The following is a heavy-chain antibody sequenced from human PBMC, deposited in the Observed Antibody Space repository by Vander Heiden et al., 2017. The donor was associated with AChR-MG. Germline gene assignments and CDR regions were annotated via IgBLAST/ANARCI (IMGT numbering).Heavy chain of an antibody. CDR1: GFTFSSYG. J-gene: IGHJ4*02. CDR3: ARGEPDYYDSSGWDY. D-gene: IGHD3-22*01. Sequence: QVQLVESGGGVVQPGRSLRLSCAASGFTFSSYGMHWVRQGPGKGLEWVAVIWYDGSNKYYADSVKGRFTISRDNSKNTLYLQMNSLRAEDTAVYYCARGEPDYYDSSGWDYWGQGTLVTVSS. CDR2: IWYDGSNK. V-gene: IGHV3-33*01.